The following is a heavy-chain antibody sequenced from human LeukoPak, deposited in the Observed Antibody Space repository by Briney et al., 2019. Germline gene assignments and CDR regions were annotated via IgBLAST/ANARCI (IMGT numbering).Heavy chain of an antibody. V-gene: IGHV4-30-2*01. Sequence: SETLSLTCAVSGGSISSGGYSGSWIRQPPGKGLEWIGYIYHSGSTYYNPSLKSRVTISVDRSKNQFSLKLSSVTAADTAVYYCARASTYSSSLDYWGQGTLVTVSS. D-gene: IGHD6-13*01. CDR2: IYHSGST. J-gene: IGHJ4*02. CDR1: GGSISSGGYS. CDR3: ARASTYSSSLDY.